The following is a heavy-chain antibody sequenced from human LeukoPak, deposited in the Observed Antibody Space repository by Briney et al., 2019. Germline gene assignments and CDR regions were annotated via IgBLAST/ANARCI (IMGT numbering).Heavy chain of an antibody. V-gene: IGHV3-74*01. J-gene: IGHJ4*02. CDR1: GFTFSNYW. D-gene: IGHD6-13*01. CDR3: ASASSHRIAAGGDY. CDR2: INSDGSSR. Sequence: GGSLRLSCAASGFTFSNYWVHWVRQGPGEGLVWVSRINSDGSSRNYADSAKGRFTISRDNAKNTLYLQMNSLRAEDTAVYYCASASSHRIAAGGDYWGQGTLVTVSS.